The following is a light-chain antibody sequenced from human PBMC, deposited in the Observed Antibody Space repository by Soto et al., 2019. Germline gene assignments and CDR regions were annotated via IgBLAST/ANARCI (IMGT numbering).Light chain of an antibody. V-gene: IGKV3-15*01. CDR2: DAS. CDR3: QQRNIWPPVT. J-gene: IGKJ5*01. Sequence: EIVMTQSASTLSGSLGERATLSWGASQSISSNLAWYQQKPGQAPRLLIDDASTRAAGIPARFNGGGSGTEFTPTISSLEPEDSAVYYCQQRNIWPPVTFGQGTRLEIK. CDR1: QSISSN.